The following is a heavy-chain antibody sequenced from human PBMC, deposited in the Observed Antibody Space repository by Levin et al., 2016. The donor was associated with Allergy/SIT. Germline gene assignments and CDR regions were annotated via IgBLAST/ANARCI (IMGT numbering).Heavy chain of an antibody. CDR3: ARDGPYDYVWGTYRPGGYYLDH. CDR2: ISPTNAYI. CDR1: GFTFTDYT. D-gene: IGHD3-16*02. Sequence: GESLKISCAASGFTFTDYTMNWIRQAPGKGLEWVASISPTNAYIYYADSMKGRFTISRDNARTSLYLQMTSLRAEDTAVYYCARDGPYDYVWGTYRPGGYYLDHWGQGTLVTVSS. J-gene: IGHJ4*02. V-gene: IGHV3-21*01.